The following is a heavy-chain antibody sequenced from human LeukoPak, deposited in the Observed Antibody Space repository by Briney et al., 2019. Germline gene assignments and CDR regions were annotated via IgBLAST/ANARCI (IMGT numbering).Heavy chain of an antibody. CDR2: ISDSSLTT. CDR1: GFTFSSYA. Sequence: GGSLRLSCAASGFTFSSYALSWVRHAPGKGLEWVSLISDSSLTTHYADSVKGRFTISRDNSKNTLSLQMSSLNADDTAVYFCAKPLGTNFWFFDPWGQGTLVTVSS. V-gene: IGHV3-23*01. CDR3: AKPLGTNFWFFDP. D-gene: IGHD3-9*01. J-gene: IGHJ5*02.